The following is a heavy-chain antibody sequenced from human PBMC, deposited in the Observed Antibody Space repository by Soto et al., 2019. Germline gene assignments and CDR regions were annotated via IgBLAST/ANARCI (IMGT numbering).Heavy chain of an antibody. V-gene: IGHV3-48*01. Sequence: EVQLVESGGGLVQPGGSLRLSCAASGFTFSSYSMNWVRQAPGKGLEWVSYISSSSSTIYYADSVKGRFTISRDNAKNSLYLQMNSLRAEDTAVYYCAKDTGYSSGWYFHHWFDPWGQGTLVTVSS. CDR1: GFTFSSYS. CDR3: AKDTGYSSGWYFHHWFDP. D-gene: IGHD6-19*01. J-gene: IGHJ5*02. CDR2: ISSSSSTI.